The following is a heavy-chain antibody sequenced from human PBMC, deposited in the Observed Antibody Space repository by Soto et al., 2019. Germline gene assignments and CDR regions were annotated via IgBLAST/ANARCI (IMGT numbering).Heavy chain of an antibody. CDR1: GGSISSGSYY. D-gene: IGHD3-10*01. CDR3: ARQSITMVGGVIVIWFDP. Sequence: SETLSLTCTVSGGSISSGSYYWGWIRQPPGKGLEWIGSIYISGSICYNAALQSRVTISGDKSKNPFSMKLSSVTAADTAVYYCARQSITMVGGVIVIWFDPWGQGTLVTVSS. V-gene: IGHV4-39*01. CDR2: IYISGSI. J-gene: IGHJ5*02.